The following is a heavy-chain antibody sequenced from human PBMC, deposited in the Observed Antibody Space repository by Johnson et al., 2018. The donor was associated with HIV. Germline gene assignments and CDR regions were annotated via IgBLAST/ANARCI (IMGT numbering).Heavy chain of an antibody. D-gene: IGHD3/OR15-3a*01. CDR2: IKQDGSEK. J-gene: IGHJ3*02. CDR3: ARDSHNFWTDAFDI. Sequence: EVQVVESGGGLVQPGGSLRLSCAASGFTFSSYWMSWVRQAPGKGLEWVANIKQDGSEKYYVDSVKGRFTISRDNAKNSLYLQMNSLRAEDTAVYYCARDSHNFWTDAFDIWGQGTMVTVSS. V-gene: IGHV3-7*01. CDR1: GFTFSSYW.